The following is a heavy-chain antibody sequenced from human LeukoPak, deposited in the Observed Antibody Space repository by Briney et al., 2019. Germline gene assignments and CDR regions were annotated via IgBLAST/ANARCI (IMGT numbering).Heavy chain of an antibody. CDR2: INHSGST. CDR3: ASLSGPLYITMVRHMDV. Sequence: GSLRLSCAASGFTFSTYIMNWVRQPPGKGLEWIGEINHSGSTNYNPSLKSRVTISVDTSKNQFSLKLSSVTAADTAVYYCASLSGPLYITMVRHMDVWGKGTTVTISS. J-gene: IGHJ6*03. D-gene: IGHD3-10*01. CDR1: GFTFSTYI. V-gene: IGHV4-34*01.